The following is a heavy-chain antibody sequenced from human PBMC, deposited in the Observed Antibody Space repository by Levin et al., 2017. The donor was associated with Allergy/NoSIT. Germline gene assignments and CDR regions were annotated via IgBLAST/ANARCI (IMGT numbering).Heavy chain of an antibody. V-gene: IGHV4-4*02. Sequence: PGGSLRLSCAVSGGSISSSNWWSWVRQPPGKGLEWIGEIYHSGSTNYNPSLKSRVTISVDKSKNQFSLKLSSVTAADTAVYYCARGVAYSSGWGGLDYWGQGTLVTVSS. J-gene: IGHJ4*02. CDR2: IYHSGST. CDR1: GGSISSSNW. D-gene: IGHD6-19*01. CDR3: ARGVAYSSGWGGLDY.